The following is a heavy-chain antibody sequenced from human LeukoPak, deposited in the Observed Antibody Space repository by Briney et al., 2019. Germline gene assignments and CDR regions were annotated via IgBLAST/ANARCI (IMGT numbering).Heavy chain of an antibody. J-gene: IGHJ6*02. V-gene: IGHV3-33*01. Sequence: GGSLRLSCAASGFTFSSYAMHWVRQAPGKGLEWVAIIWNDGSNTYYADSVKGRFTISRDNSKNTLYLQMNSLRAEDTAVYYGARDIYMDVWGQGTTVTVSS. CDR3: ARDIYMDV. CDR1: GFTFSSYA. CDR2: IWNDGSNT.